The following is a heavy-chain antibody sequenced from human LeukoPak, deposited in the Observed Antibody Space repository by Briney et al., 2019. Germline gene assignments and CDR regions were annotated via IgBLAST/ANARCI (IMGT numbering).Heavy chain of an antibody. Sequence: GGSLRLSCAASGFIFSSYSMNWVRQAPGKGLEWLSFISSGSVTIYYTDSVKGRFTISRDNAKNSLYLQMNSLRAEDTALYYCVRSITMFQHWGQGTLVSVSS. D-gene: IGHD3-10*01. CDR1: GFIFSSYS. CDR3: VRSITMFQH. J-gene: IGHJ1*01. CDR2: ISSGSVTI. V-gene: IGHV3-48*04.